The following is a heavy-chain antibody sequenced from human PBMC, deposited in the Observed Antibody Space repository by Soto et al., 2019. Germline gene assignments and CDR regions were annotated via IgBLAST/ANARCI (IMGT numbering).Heavy chain of an antibody. CDR2: IIPIFGTA. D-gene: IGHD2-15*01. J-gene: IGHJ1*01. V-gene: IGHV1-69*06. CDR3: AREWGGPRGGLFQH. Sequence: GASVKVSCKASGGTFSSYAISWVRQAPGQGLEWMGGIIPIFGTANYARKFQGRVTITADKSTSTAYMELSSLRSEDTAVYYCAREWGGPRGGLFQHWGQGTLVTVSS. CDR1: GGTFSSYA.